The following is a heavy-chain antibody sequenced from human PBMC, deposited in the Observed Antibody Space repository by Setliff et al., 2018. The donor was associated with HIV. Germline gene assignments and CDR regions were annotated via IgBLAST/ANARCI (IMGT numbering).Heavy chain of an antibody. CDR2: ISSSYHL. V-gene: IGHV3-21*01. CDR1: GFTFSSYS. D-gene: IGHD6-19*01. CDR3: ATDGSGWSRDH. Sequence: NPGGSLRLSCAASGFTFSSYSMNWVRQAPGKGLEWVATISSSYHLFYADSVKGRFTISRDNAKTSLYLQMNSLRVEDTALYYCATDGSGWSRDHWGQGTLVTVSS. J-gene: IGHJ4*02.